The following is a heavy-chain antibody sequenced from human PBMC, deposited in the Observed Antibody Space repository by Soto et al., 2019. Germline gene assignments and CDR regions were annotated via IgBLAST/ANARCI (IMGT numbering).Heavy chain of an antibody. CDR3: ASGRHQGSGSYYNRHFDY. J-gene: IGHJ4*02. CDR1: GGSISSGGYY. Sequence: SETLSLTCTVSGGSISSGGYYWSWIRQHPGKGLEWIGYIYYSGSTYYKPSLKSRVTISVDTPKNQFSLKLSSVTAADTSLFYCASGRHQGSGSYYNRHFDYWGQGTLVTVSS. D-gene: IGHD3-10*01. V-gene: IGHV4-31*03. CDR2: IYYSGST.